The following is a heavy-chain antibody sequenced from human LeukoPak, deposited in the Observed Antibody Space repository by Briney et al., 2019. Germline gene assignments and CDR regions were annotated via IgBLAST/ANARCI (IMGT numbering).Heavy chain of an antibody. Sequence: GSSVKVSCKASGGTFSSYAISWVRQAPGQGLEWMGRIIPIFGIANYAQKFQGRVTITADKSTSTAYMELSSLRSEDTAVYYCASGNSSGQGGGANWFDPWGQGTLVTVSS. D-gene: IGHD6-19*01. CDR2: IIPIFGIA. J-gene: IGHJ5*02. CDR3: ASGNSSGQGGGANWFDP. V-gene: IGHV1-69*04. CDR1: GGTFSSYA.